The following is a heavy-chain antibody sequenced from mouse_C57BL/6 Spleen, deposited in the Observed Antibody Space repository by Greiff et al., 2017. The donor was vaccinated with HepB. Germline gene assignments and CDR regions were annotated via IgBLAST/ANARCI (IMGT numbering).Heavy chain of an antibody. V-gene: IGHV1-26*01. D-gene: IGHD2-3*01. J-gene: IGHJ4*01. CDR3: ARGREDDGNYGAYAMDY. CDR1: GYTFTDYY. CDR2: INPNNGGT. Sequence: EVQLQQSGPELVKPGASVKISCKASGYTFTDYYMNWVKQSHGKSLEWIGDINPNNGGTSYNQKFKGKATLTVDKSSSTAYMELRSLTSEDSAVYYYARGREDDGNYGAYAMDYWGQGTSVTVSS.